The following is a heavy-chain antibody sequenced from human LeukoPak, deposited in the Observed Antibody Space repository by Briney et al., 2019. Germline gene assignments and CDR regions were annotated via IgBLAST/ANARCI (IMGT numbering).Heavy chain of an antibody. V-gene: IGHV3-7*04. D-gene: IGHD4-11*01. J-gene: IGHJ3*02. Sequence: GGSLRLSCAASGFPFSTYWMNWVRQAPGKGLEWVASIKQDGSDKYYVGSVKGRFTISRDNAKNSLYLQMNSLRAEDTAVYYCARDPDDYQGVAFDIWGQGTMVTVSS. CDR3: ARDPDDYQGVAFDI. CDR1: GFPFSTYW. CDR2: IKQDGSDK.